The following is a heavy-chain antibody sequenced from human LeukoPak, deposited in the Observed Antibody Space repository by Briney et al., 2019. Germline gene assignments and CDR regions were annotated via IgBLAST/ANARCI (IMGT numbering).Heavy chain of an antibody. D-gene: IGHD3-10*01. CDR1: GGSISSSSYY. CDR2: IYYSGST. Sequence: SETLSLTCTVSGGSISSSSYYWGWIRQPPGKGLEWIGSIYYSGSTYYNPSLKSRVTISVDTSKNQFSLKLSSVTAADTAVYYCARPWNVFGEPRGWNWFDPWGQGTLVTVSS. V-gene: IGHV4-39*01. CDR3: ARPWNVFGEPRGWNWFDP. J-gene: IGHJ5*02.